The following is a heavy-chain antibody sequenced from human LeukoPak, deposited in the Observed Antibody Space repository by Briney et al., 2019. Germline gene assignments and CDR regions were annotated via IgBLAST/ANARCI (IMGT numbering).Heavy chain of an antibody. CDR3: ARGSFSGIHLFPSDY. V-gene: IGHV4-59*01. CDR1: GDSISSYY. D-gene: IGHD5-18*01. Sequence: SETLSLTCTVSGDSISSYYWSWIRQPPGKGLEWIGYIYYSGSTNYNPSLKSRVTISVGTSKNQFSVKLSSVTAADTAVYYCARGSFSGIHLFPSDYWGQGTLVTVSS. CDR2: IYYSGST. J-gene: IGHJ4*02.